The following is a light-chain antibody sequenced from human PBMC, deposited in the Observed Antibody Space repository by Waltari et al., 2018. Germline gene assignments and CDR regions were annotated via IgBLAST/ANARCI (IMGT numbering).Light chain of an antibody. J-gene: IGLJ3*02. CDR3: QSYDTSLSVV. CDR1: GSNIGAGYD. CDR2: VST. Sequence: QSVLTQPPSVSGAPGQRVTISCTGSGSNIGAGYDVHWYQQLPRAAPKLRIYVSTSRPLGVPARFVGSTSGTSASLAITGLQAEDEADYYCQSYDTSLSVVFGGGTKLTVL. V-gene: IGLV1-40*01.